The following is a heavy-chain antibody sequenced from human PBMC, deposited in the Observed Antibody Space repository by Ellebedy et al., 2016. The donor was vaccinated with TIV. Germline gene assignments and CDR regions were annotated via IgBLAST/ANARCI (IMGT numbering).Heavy chain of an antibody. CDR1: GYTFTSYY. Sequence: ASVKVSXKASGYTFTSYYMHWVRQAPGQGLEWMGIINPSGGSTSYAQKFQGRVTMTRDTSTSTVYMELSRLRSDDTAVYYCARWGRTTVTWAWGQGTLVTVSS. CDR3: ARWGRTTVTWA. D-gene: IGHD4-17*01. J-gene: IGHJ5*02. V-gene: IGHV1-46*01. CDR2: INPSGGST.